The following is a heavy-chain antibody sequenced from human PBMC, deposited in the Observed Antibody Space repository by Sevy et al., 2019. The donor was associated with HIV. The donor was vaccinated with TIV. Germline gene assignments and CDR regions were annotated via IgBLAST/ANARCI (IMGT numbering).Heavy chain of an antibody. CDR3: AREEAEYYDILTGYYSRYYFDY. CDR1: GFTFSSYG. V-gene: IGHV3-33*01. D-gene: IGHD3-9*01. J-gene: IGHJ4*02. Sequence: GGSLRLSCAASGFTFSSYGMHWVRQAPGKGLEWVAVIWYDGSNKYYADSVKGRFTISRDNSKNTLYLQMNSLRAEDTAVYYCAREEAEYYDILTGYYSRYYFDYWGQGTLVTVSS. CDR2: IWYDGSNK.